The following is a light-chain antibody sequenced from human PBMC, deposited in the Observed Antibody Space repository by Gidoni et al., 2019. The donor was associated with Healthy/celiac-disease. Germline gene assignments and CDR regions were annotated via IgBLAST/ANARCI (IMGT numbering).Light chain of an antibody. J-gene: IGKJ4*01. Sequence: DIQMTQSPSSLSASVGNRVTITCQASQDISHYLNWYQQKPGKAPKLLSYDASNLETVVPSRFSGSGSGTDFTFTISSLQPEDTVTYYCQQYDNLPLTFGGXTKVEIK. CDR1: QDISHY. V-gene: IGKV1-33*01. CDR3: QQYDNLPLT. CDR2: DAS.